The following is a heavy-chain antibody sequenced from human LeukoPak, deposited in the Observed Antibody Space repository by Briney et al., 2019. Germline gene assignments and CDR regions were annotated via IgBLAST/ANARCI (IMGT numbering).Heavy chain of an antibody. CDR2: NSTYNGHT. D-gene: IGHD3-9*01. Sequence: ASVKVSCKASGYSFTNYGITWVRQAPGQGLEWLGWNSTYNGHTKFAQNLQGRVTMTTDTSTSTAYMELRSLRSDDTAVYYCARRYYDILTGYWGYYYYYMDVWGKGTTVTVSS. V-gene: IGHV1-18*01. J-gene: IGHJ6*03. CDR3: ARRYYDILTGYWGYYYYYMDV. CDR1: GYSFTNYG.